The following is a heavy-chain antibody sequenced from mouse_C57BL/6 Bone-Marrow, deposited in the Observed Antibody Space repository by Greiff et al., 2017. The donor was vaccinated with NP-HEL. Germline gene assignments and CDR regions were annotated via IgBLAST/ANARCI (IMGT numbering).Heavy chain of an antibody. CDR3: ANPSRYYAMDY. V-gene: IGHV2-4*01. J-gene: IGHJ4*01. CDR2: IWSGGST. Sequence: QVQLQQSGPGLVQPSQSLSITCPVSGFSLTSYGVHWVRQPPGKGLEWLGVIWSGGSTDYNAAFISRLSISKDNSKSQVFFKMNSLQADDTAIYYCANPSRYYAMDYWGQGTSVTVSS. CDR1: GFSLTSYG.